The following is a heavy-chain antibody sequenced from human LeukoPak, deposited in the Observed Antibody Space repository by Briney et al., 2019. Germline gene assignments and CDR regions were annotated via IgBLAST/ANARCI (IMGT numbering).Heavy chain of an antibody. CDR1: GFTFSDYY. J-gene: IGHJ4*02. Sequence: LRLSCAASGFTFSDYYMSWIRQPLGKGLEWIGSLYYSGSTYYNPSLKSRVTMSLDTSKNQFSLKLTSVTAADTAVYYCARTRGYSGYDQKRPFDYWGQGTLVTVSS. V-gene: IGHV4-38-2*01. CDR2: LYYSGST. D-gene: IGHD5-12*01. CDR3: ARTRGYSGYDQKRPFDY.